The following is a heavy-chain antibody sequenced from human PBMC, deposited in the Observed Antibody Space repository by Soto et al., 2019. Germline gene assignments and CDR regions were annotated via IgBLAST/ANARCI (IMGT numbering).Heavy chain of an antibody. CDR1: GGTFSSYA. V-gene: IGHV1-69*13. Sequence: SVKVSCKASGGTFSSYAISWVRQAPGQGLEWMGGIIPIFGTANYAQKFQGRVTITADESTSTAYMELSSLRSEDTAVYYCASSYYDFWSGYYGNYYYYGMDVWGQGTTVTVSS. J-gene: IGHJ6*02. D-gene: IGHD3-3*01. CDR2: IIPIFGTA. CDR3: ASSYYDFWSGYYGNYYYYGMDV.